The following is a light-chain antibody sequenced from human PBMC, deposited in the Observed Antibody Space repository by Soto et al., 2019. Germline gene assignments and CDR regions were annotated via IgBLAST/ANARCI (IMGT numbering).Light chain of an antibody. CDR3: TSYTSSSPLV. Sequence: QSALTQPASESGSPGQSITISCTGTSSDVGGYNYVSWYQHHPGKAPKLMIYEVVNRPSGVSNRFSGSKSGITASLTISGLQAEDEADYYCTSYTSSSPLVFGTGTKLTVL. V-gene: IGLV2-14*01. CDR2: EVV. CDR1: SSDVGGYNY. J-gene: IGLJ1*01.